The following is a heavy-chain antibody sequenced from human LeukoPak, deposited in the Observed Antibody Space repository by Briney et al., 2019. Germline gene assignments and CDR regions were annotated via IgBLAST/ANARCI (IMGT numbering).Heavy chain of an antibody. D-gene: IGHD3-16*01. CDR1: GFTFSNAW. J-gene: IGHJ4*02. V-gene: IGHV3-15*01. Sequence: PGVSLRLSCAASGFTFSNAWMSWVRQAPGKGLEWVGRIKSKTDGGTTDYAAPVKGRFTISRDDSKNTLYLQMNSLKTEDTAVYYCTTKAEVMGNFDYWGQGTLVTVSS. CDR3: TTKAEVMGNFDY. CDR2: IKSKTDGGTT.